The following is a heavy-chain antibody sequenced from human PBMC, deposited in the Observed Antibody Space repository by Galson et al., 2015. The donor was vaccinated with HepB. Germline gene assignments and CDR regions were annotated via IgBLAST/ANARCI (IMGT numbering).Heavy chain of an antibody. V-gene: IGHV1-2*04. CDR2: INPNSGGT. J-gene: IGHJ4*02. CDR3: ARGGYSYGINFDY. D-gene: IGHD5-18*01. Sequence: SVKVSCKASGYTFTGYYMHWVRQAPGQGLEWMGWINPNSGGTNYAQKFQGWVTMTRDTSISTAYMELSRLRSDDTAVYYCARGGYSYGINFDYRGQGTLVTVSS. CDR1: GYTFTGYY.